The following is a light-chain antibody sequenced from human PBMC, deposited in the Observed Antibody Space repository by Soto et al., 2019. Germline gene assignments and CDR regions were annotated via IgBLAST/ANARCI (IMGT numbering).Light chain of an antibody. Sequence: DIQMTQSPSSLSASVGDRVTITCRASQSISSYLNWYQQKPGKAPKVLIYAASSLQSGVPSRFSGIGSGTDFTLSISSLQPEDSETYYCQQSYSGPLTFGGGTKVDIK. CDR1: QSISSY. V-gene: IGKV1-39*01. CDR2: AAS. J-gene: IGKJ4*01. CDR3: QQSYSGPLT.